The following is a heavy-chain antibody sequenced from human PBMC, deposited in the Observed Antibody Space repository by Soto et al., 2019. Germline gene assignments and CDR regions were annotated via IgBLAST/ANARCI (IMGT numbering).Heavy chain of an antibody. V-gene: IGHV3-7*05. CDR3: ASQSGVGSSEY. CDR1: GFTFSAYW. Sequence: RGSLRLSCAASGFTFSAYWMGWVRQAPGKRLEWVANIKKDGSEKYSADSVKGRFSISRDNAKNSLYLQMNSLRAEDTAVYYCASQSGVGSSEYWGQGTRVTVSS. J-gene: IGHJ4*02. CDR2: IKKDGSEK. D-gene: IGHD2-15*01.